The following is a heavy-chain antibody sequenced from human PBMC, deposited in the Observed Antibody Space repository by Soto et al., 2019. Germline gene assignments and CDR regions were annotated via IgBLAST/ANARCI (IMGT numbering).Heavy chain of an antibody. J-gene: IGHJ6*02. CDR1: GGTFSSYA. V-gene: IGHV1-69*13. CDR3: ARDANYLLPEGKNGMDV. Sequence: ASVKVTFKASGGTFSSYAISWVRQAPGQGLEWMGGIIPIFGTANYAQKFQGRVTITADESTSTAYMELSSLRSEDTAVYYCARDANYLLPEGKNGMDVWGQGTTVTVSS. CDR2: IIPIFGTA. D-gene: IGHD1-7*01.